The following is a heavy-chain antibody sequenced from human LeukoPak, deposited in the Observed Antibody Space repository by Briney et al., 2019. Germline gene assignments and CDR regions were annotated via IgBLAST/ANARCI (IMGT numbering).Heavy chain of an antibody. J-gene: IGHJ4*02. V-gene: IGHV3-23*01. CDR2: ISGSGGST. D-gene: IGHD3-22*01. Sequence: GGSLRLSCAASGFTFSSYAMSWVRQAPGKGLEWVSAISGSGGSTYYADSVKGRFTISRDNSKNTPYLQMNSLRAEDTAVYYCAKRGSPDSSDIFLYYFDYWGQGTLVTVSS. CDR1: GFTFSSYA. CDR3: AKRGSPDSSDIFLYYFDY.